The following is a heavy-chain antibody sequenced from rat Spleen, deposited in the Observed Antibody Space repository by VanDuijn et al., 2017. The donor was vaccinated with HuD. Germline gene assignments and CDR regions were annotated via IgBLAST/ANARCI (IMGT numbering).Heavy chain of an antibody. V-gene: IGHV3-1*01. CDR1: DYSITSNY. D-gene: IGHD3-1*01. Sequence: EVQLQESGPGLVKPSQSLSLTCSVTDYSITSNYWAWIRKFPGNEMEWMGYISYSGSTSYNLSLKSRISITRDISKNQFFLQLNSVTTDDTATYYCTRGPAPDYWGQGVMVTVSS. CDR3: TRGPAPDY. CDR2: ISYSGST. J-gene: IGHJ2*01.